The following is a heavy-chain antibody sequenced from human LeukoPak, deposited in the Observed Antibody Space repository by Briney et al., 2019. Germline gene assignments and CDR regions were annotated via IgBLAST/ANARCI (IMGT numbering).Heavy chain of an antibody. CDR3: ARGYNWGSPSRNFYYLDV. J-gene: IGHJ6*03. V-gene: IGHV4-4*07. CDR1: GGSISSYY. CDR2: IYTSGST. D-gene: IGHD7-27*01. Sequence: SETLSLTCTVSGGSISSYYWSWIRQPAGKGLEWFGRIYTSGSTNYNPSPKSRVTMSVDTSKTQFSLKLRSVTAADMAVYYSARGYNWGSPSRNFYYLDVWGKGTTVTVSS.